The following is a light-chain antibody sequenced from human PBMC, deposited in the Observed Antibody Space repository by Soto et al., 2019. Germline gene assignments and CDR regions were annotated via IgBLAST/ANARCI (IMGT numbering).Light chain of an antibody. CDR1: QSVSSSY. V-gene: IGKV3-20*01. CDR3: QQYGSSPPWT. CDR2: GAS. Sequence: EIVLTQSPGTLSLSTGERATLSCRASQSVSSSYLAWYQQKPGQAPRLLIYGASSRATGIPDRLSGSGSGTDFTLTISRLEPEDFAVYYCQQYGSSPPWTFGQGTKVDIK. J-gene: IGKJ1*01.